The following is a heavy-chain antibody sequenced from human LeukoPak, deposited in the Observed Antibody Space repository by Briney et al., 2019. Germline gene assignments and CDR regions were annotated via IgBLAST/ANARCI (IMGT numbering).Heavy chain of an antibody. J-gene: IGHJ4*02. CDR1: RFTFSNYG. D-gene: IGHD3-3*01. Sequence: GGSLRLSCAASRFTFSNYGVNWVRQAPGKGLEWVSYINSRSSTIYYADSVRGRFTISRDNAKNSLYLQMNSLRAEDTALYYCAKGSSIFGVAKGYFDYWGQGTLVTVSS. CDR2: INSRSSTI. V-gene: IGHV3-48*04. CDR3: AKGSSIFGVAKGYFDY.